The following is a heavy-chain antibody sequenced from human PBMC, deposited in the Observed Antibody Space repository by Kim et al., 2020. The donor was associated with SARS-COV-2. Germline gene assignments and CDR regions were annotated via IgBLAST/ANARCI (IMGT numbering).Heavy chain of an antibody. CDR2: ISYDGSNK. J-gene: IGHJ6*02. V-gene: IGHV3-30*04. Sequence: GGSLRLSCAASGFIFSSYAMHWVRQAPGKGLEWVAVISYDGSNKYYADSVKGLFTISRDNSKNTLYLQMNSLRAEDTAVYYCARDRPYYYGSGSSQYGMDVWGQGTTVTVS. CDR3: ARDRPYYYGSGSSQYGMDV. D-gene: IGHD3-10*01. CDR1: GFIFSSYA.